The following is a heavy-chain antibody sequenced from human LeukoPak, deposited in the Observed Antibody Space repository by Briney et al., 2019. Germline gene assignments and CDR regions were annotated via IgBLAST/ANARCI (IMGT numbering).Heavy chain of an antibody. CDR3: ARARPYCSSTSCPDLDY. J-gene: IGHJ4*02. V-gene: IGHV1-46*01. CDR1: GYTFTSYY. CDR2: INPSGGST. Sequence: AASVKVSCKASGYTFTSYYMHWVRQAPGQGLEWMGIINPSGGSTSYAQKFQGRVTMTRDTSTSTVYMELSSLRSEDTALYYCARARPYCSSTSCPDLDYWGQGTLVTVSS. D-gene: IGHD2-2*01.